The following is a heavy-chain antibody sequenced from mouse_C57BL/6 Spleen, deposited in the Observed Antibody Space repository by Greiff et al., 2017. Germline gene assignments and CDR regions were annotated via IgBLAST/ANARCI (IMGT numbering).Heavy chain of an antibody. V-gene: IGHV1-42*01. CDR2: INPSTGGT. Sequence: VQLQQSGPELVKPGASVKISCKASGYSFTGYYMNWVKQSPEKSLEWIGEINPSTGGTTSNQKFKAKATLTVDKSSSTAYMQLKSLTSEDSAVYYCARGIYGSSFDYWGQGTTLTVSS. CDR1: GYSFTGYY. D-gene: IGHD1-1*01. CDR3: ARGIYGSSFDY. J-gene: IGHJ2*01.